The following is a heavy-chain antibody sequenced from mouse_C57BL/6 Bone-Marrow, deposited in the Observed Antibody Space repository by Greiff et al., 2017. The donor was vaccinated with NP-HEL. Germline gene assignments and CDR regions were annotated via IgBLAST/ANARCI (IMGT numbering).Heavy chain of an antibody. CDR2: IYPRSGNT. J-gene: IGHJ1*03. Sequence: QVQLQQSGAELARPGASVKLSCKASGYTFTSYGISWVKQRTGQGLEWIGEIYPRSGNTYYNEKFKGKATLTADKSSSTAYMELRSLTSEDSAVYFCARWITTVVAENWYFDVWGTGTTVTVSS. CDR3: ARWITTVVAENWYFDV. V-gene: IGHV1-81*01. D-gene: IGHD1-1*01. CDR1: GYTFTSYG.